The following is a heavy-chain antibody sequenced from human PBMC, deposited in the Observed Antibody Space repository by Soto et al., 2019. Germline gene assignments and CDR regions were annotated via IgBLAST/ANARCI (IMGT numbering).Heavy chain of an antibody. Sequence: PSETLSLTCTVSGDSISSGGYYWSWIRHHPETGLEWIGYIYYSGSTYYNPSLKSRIDISLDTSKNQFSLSLGSVTAADTAVYYCATGDAWPYLLAYWGPGILVTVSS. J-gene: IGHJ4*02. CDR2: IYYSGST. V-gene: IGHV4-31*03. CDR3: ATGDAWPYLLAY. D-gene: IGHD2-21*01. CDR1: GDSISSGGYY.